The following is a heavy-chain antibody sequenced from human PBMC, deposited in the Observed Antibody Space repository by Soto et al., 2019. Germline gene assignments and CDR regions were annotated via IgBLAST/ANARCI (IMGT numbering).Heavy chain of an antibody. V-gene: IGHV3-21*01. D-gene: IGHD6-13*01. CDR3: ARAPAGYSSSWPLFDY. CDR1: GFTFSSYG. CDR2: ISSSSSYI. Sequence: EVQLVESGGGLVKPGGSLRLSCAASGFTFSSYGMNWVRQAPGKGLEWVSSISSSSSYIYYADSVKGRFTISRDNAKNSLYLQMNSLRAEDKAVYYCARAPAGYSSSWPLFDYWGQGTLVTVSS. J-gene: IGHJ4*02.